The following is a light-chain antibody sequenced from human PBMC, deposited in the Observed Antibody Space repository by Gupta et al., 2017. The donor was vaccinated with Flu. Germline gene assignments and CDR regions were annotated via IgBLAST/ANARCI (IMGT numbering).Light chain of an antibody. CDR1: TGAVTRGQW. Sequence: GTVTLSCGSSTGAVTRGQWPYWFQQKYGQAPRTRRYDTSNRHSWTPARVSGSLLGGKAAMNRSGAQPEEEAEYYCSLSYSGAVVFGGGTKLTVL. CDR3: SLSYSGAVV. CDR2: DTS. J-gene: IGLJ3*02. V-gene: IGLV7-46*01.